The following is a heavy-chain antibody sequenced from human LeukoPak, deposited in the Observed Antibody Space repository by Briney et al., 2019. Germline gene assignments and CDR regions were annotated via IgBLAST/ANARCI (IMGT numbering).Heavy chain of an antibody. D-gene: IGHD2/OR15-2a*01. Sequence: PSETLSLTCSVSGGSISSSNWWSWVRQPPEKGLEWIGEIYHSGSTNYNPSLKSRVTISIDKSKYQFSLKLTSVTAADTAVYYCAKNSPLSASDIWGQGTMVTVSS. CDR2: IYHSGST. V-gene: IGHV4-4*02. CDR3: AKNSPLSASDI. CDR1: GGSISSSNW. J-gene: IGHJ3*02.